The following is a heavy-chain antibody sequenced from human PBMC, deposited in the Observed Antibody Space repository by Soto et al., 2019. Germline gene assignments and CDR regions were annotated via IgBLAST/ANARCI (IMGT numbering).Heavy chain of an antibody. J-gene: IGHJ4*02. V-gene: IGHV3-23*01. Sequence: EVQLLESGGGLVQPGGSLRLSCAASGLTFSSYAMSWVRQAPGKGLEWVSGISGSGNSIYYADSVQGRFTISRDNSRSTVYLQMNSLRAADTAVYYCAKVTDYVWGGFNYWGQGALVTVSS. CDR3: AKVTDYVWGGFNY. CDR2: ISGSGNSI. D-gene: IGHD3-16*01. CDR1: GLTFSSYA.